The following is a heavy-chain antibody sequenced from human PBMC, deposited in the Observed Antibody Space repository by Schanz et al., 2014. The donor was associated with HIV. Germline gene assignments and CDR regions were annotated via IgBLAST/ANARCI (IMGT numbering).Heavy chain of an antibody. CDR1: GFTFSGHG. Sequence: QVQLVESGGGVVQPGRSLRLSCAASGFTFSGHGMHWVRQAPGKGLEWGAVIWFYGSNRYYADSVKGRFTISRDNSKNTLFLQMISLRAEDTAVYYCARDHSSGYYFDAFDIWGQGTMVTVSS. CDR2: IWFYGSNR. CDR3: ARDHSSGYYFDAFDI. V-gene: IGHV3-33*01. J-gene: IGHJ3*02. D-gene: IGHD3-22*01.